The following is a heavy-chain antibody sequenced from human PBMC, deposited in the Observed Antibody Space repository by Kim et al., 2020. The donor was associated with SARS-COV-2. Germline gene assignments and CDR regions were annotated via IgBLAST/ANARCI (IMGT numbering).Heavy chain of an antibody. D-gene: IGHD3-10*01. Sequence: ASVKVSCKASGYTFTSYYMHWVRQAPGQGLEWMGIINPSGGSTSYAQKFQGRVTMTRDTSTSTVYMELSSLRSEDTAVYYCARDIRPPLLWFGEFNPLHYYYGMDVWGQGTTVTVSS. CDR3: ARDIRPPLLWFGEFNPLHYYYGMDV. CDR2: INPSGGST. J-gene: IGHJ6*02. CDR1: GYTFTSYY. V-gene: IGHV1-46*01.